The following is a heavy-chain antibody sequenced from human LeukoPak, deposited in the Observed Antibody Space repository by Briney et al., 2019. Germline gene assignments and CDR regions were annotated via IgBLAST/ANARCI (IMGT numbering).Heavy chain of an antibody. V-gene: IGHV3-23*01. D-gene: IGHD6-13*01. Sequence: PGGSLRLSCAASGFTFSDYSMSWIRQAPGKGLEWVSAISGSGGSTYYADSVKGRFTISRDNSKNTLYLQMNSLRAEDTAVYYCAKDQGIAAAGKDYWGQGTLVTVSS. CDR2: ISGSGGST. CDR1: GFTFSDYS. J-gene: IGHJ4*02. CDR3: AKDQGIAAAGKDY.